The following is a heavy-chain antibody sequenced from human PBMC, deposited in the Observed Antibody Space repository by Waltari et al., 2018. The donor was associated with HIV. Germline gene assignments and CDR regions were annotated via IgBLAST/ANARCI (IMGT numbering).Heavy chain of an antibody. D-gene: IGHD6-13*01. V-gene: IGHV4-4*07. CDR1: GGPISNYY. CDR2: IYSSGST. J-gene: IGHJ4*02. CDR3: GRESEGYGSSWNVAY. Sequence: QVQLQESGPGLVKPSETLSLTCIVSGGPISNYYWSWVRQPAGKGLEWIGRIYSSGSTNYNPSLKSRVTMSVDTSKNQFSLKLTSVTAADAAVYYCGRESEGYGSSWNVAYWGQGTLVTVSS.